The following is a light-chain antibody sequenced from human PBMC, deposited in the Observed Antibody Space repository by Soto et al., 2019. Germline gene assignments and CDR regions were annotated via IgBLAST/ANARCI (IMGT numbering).Light chain of an antibody. CDR3: EAWDDGLKGVV. Sequence: QSVLTQPPSASGTPGQRVTISCSGSSSNIGSKTVNWYQQLPGTAPKLLIYSNNQRPSGVPDRFSGSKSGTSASLAISGPESGNEPYYYWEAWDDGLKGVVFGGGTKITVL. V-gene: IGLV1-44*01. CDR1: SSNIGSKT. J-gene: IGLJ2*01. CDR2: SNN.